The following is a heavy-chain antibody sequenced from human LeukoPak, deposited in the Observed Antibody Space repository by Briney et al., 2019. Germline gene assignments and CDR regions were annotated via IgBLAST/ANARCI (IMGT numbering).Heavy chain of an antibody. J-gene: IGHJ3*02. D-gene: IGHD4-17*01. Sequence: GGSLRLSCAASGFTFSSYAMSWVRQAPGKGLEWVSAISGSGGSTYYADSVKGRFTISRDNSKNTLYLQMNSLRAEDTAVYYCARADYGADDALDIWGQGTMVTVSS. CDR3: ARADYGADDALDI. CDR1: GFTFSSYA. V-gene: IGHV3-23*01. CDR2: ISGSGGST.